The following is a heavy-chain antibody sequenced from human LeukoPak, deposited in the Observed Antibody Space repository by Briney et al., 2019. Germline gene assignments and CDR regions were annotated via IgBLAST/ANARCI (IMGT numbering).Heavy chain of an antibody. CDR3: AREGRQQLVREGDAFDI. CDR2: IYYSGST. J-gene: IGHJ3*02. V-gene: IGHV4-39*07. CDR1: GGSISSSSYY. Sequence: NPSETLSLTCTVSGGSISSSSYYWGWIRQPPGKGLEWIGSIYYSGSTYYNPSLKSRVTISVDTSKNQFSLKLSSVTAADTAVYYCAREGRQQLVREGDAFDIWGQGTMVTVSS. D-gene: IGHD6-13*01.